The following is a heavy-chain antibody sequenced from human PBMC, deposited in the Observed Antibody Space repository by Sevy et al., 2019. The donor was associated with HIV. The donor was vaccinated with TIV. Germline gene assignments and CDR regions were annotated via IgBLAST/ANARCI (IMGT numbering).Heavy chain of an antibody. CDR1: GFSVSSSY. Sequence: GGSLRLSCAASGFSVSSSYVTWVRQAPGKGLEWVSAITRTGEATHYADSVKGRFTISRDDSKSMLYLQMNRLKADDTAIYYCLKRKWDPSPGQDNWFDPWGQGTLVTVSS. D-gene: IGHD1-1*01. V-gene: IGHV3-23*01. CDR3: LKRKWDPSPGQDNWFDP. J-gene: IGHJ5*02. CDR2: ITRTGEAT.